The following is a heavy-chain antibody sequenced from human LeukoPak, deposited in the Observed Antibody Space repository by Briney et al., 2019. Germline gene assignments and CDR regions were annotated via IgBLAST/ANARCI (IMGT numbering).Heavy chain of an antibody. CDR1: GFTFSNYA. CDR2: ISGSGGST. CDR3: AKDNGDCSGGSCYRGGGFDY. D-gene: IGHD2-15*01. J-gene: IGHJ4*02. Sequence: GGSLRLSCAASGFTFSNYAMSWVRQAPGKGLEWVSAISGSGGSTYYADPVKGRFTISRDNSKNTLYLQMNSLRAEDTAVYYCAKDNGDCSGGSCYRGGGFDYWGQGTLVTVSS. V-gene: IGHV3-23*01.